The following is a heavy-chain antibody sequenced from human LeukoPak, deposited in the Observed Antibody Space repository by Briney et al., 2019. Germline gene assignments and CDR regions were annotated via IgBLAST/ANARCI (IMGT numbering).Heavy chain of an antibody. V-gene: IGHV3-74*01. CDR3: ARVHCGGDCPARSIGD. D-gene: IGHD2-21*02. CDR2: INSDGSST. J-gene: IGHJ4*02. Sequence: PGRSLRLSCAASGFTFSSYWMHWVRQAPGKGLVWVSRINSDGSSTSYADSVKGRFTISRDNAKNTLYLQMNSLRAEDTAVYYCARVHCGGDCPARSIGDWGQGTLVTVSS. CDR1: GFTFSSYW.